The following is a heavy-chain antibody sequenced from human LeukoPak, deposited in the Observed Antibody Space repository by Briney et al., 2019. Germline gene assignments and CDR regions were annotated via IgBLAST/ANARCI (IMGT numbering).Heavy chain of an antibody. Sequence: ASVTVSCKASGYTFIGHYMHWVRQAPGQGLEWMGWINPNSGGTNYAQNFQGRVTMTRDTSISTAYMELSRLTSDDTAIYYCARDSLFGPQMTFDIWGQGTMVTVS. V-gene: IGHV1-2*02. CDR2: INPNSGGT. CDR1: GYTFIGHY. D-gene: IGHD3-10*02. CDR3: ARDSLFGPQMTFDI. J-gene: IGHJ3*02.